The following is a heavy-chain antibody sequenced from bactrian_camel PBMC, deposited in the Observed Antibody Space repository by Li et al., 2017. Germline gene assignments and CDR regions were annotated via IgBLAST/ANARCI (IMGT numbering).Heavy chain of an antibody. CDR1: VYTSGFWC. CDR2: IDIRGTT. D-gene: IGHD1*01. V-gene: IGHV3S55*01. J-gene: IGHJ4*01. Sequence: QVQLVESGGATVEAGGSLRLSCTSNVYTSGFWCMGWLRHGPGQEGVASIDIRGTTTYADSVKGRFTISKDNEKIILYLQMDDLTPEDTAMYYCAADISCGLWLTAPALIAHNHYGQGTQVTVS.